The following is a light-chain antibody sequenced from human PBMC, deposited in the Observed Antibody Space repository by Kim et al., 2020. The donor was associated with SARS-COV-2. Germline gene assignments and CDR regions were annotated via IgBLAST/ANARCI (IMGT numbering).Light chain of an antibody. Sequence: SPGDRPTLSCRASQSIGTDLAWSQHNPGQAPRLLIYNAFTRATGIPARISGSGSGTDFTLTISSLQSEDFAVYYCQQYNDLPLTFGGGTKLEI. CDR2: NAF. CDR1: QSIGTD. J-gene: IGKJ4*01. CDR3: QQYNDLPLT. V-gene: IGKV3D-15*01.